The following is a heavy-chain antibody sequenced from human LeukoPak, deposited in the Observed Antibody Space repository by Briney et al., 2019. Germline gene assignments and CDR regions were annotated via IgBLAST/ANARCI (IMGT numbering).Heavy chain of an antibody. CDR1: GYTFTSYG. D-gene: IGHD2-8*01. J-gene: IGHJ3*02. CDR2: ISAYNGNT. V-gene: IGHV1-18*01. Sequence: GASVKVSCKASGYTFTSYGISWVRQAPGQGLEWMGWISAYNGNTNYAQKLQGRVTMTTDTSTSTAYMELRSLRSDDTAVYYCARDDCTNGVCYGVNDAFDIWGQGTMVTVSS. CDR3: ARDDCTNGVCYGVNDAFDI.